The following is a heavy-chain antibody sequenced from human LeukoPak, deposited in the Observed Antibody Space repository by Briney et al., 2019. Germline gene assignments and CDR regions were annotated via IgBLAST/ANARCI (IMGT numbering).Heavy chain of an antibody. J-gene: IGHJ4*02. CDR3: ARGKRLRFLEWYQPHPFDY. V-gene: IGHV4-39*07. D-gene: IGHD3-3*01. CDR2: IYYSGST. Sequence: SETLSLTCTVSGGSISSSSYYWGWIRQPPGKGLEWIGSIYYSGSTYYNPSLKSRVTISVDTSKNQFSLKLSSVTAADTAVYYCARGKRLRFLEWYQPHPFDYWGQGTLVTVSS. CDR1: GGSISSSSYY.